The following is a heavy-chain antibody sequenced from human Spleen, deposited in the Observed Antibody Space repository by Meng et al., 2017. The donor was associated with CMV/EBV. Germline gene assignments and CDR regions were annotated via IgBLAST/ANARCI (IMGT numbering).Heavy chain of an antibody. V-gene: IGHV1-18*01. CDR2: ISAYSGNT. D-gene: IGHD2-21*01. CDR1: GGTFSSYA. J-gene: IGHJ2*01. CDR3: AREKYSTFDL. Sequence: ASVKVSCKASGGTFSSYAISWVRQAPGQGLEWMAWISAYSGNTDYAQKFQDRVTMTTDTSTSTAYMELRSLRSDDTAVYYCAREKYSTFDLWGRGSLVTVSS.